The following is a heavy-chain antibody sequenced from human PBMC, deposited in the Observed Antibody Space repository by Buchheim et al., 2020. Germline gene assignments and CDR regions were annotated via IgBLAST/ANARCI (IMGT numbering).Heavy chain of an antibody. J-gene: IGHJ4*02. Sequence: QVRLVESGGGVVQPGRSLRLSCAASGFTFSNYAMHWVRQAPGKGLEWVAVISNDGGNKDYADSVKGRFTISRDNSKKTLYLQMNSLRSEDTAIYYCAKVGPYDRSYMYYFDYWGQGT. V-gene: IGHV3-30*18. CDR3: AKVGPYDRSYMYYFDY. CDR2: ISNDGGNK. D-gene: IGHD3-22*01. CDR1: GFTFSNYA.